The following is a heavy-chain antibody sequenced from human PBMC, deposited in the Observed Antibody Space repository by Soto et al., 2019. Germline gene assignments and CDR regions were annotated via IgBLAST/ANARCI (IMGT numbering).Heavy chain of an antibody. CDR3: ANYNHCSSTSCHYLGIIYYYYMDV. Sequence: SETLSLTCTVSGGSISSSSYYWGWIRQPPGKGLEWIGSIYYSGSTYYNPSLKSRVTISVDTSKNQFSLKLSSVTAADTAVYYCANYNHCSSTSCHYLGIIYYYYMDVWGKGTTVTVSS. D-gene: IGHD2-2*01. V-gene: IGHV4-39*01. CDR1: GGSISSSSYY. J-gene: IGHJ6*03. CDR2: IYYSGST.